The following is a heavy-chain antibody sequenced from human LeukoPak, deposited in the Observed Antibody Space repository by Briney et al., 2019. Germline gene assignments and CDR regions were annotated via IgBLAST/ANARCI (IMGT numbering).Heavy chain of an antibody. D-gene: IGHD2-2*01. CDR1: GGSFSGYY. CDR3: AGALWYCSSTSCYGYYYYYYMDV. V-gene: IGHV4-34*01. CDR2: INHSGST. J-gene: IGHJ6*03. Sequence: PSETLSLTCAVYGGSFSGYYWSWIRQPPGKGLESIGEINHSGSTNYNPSLKSRVTISVDTSKNQFSLKLSSVTAADTAVYYCAGALWYCSSTSCYGYYYYYYMDVWGKGTTVTVSS.